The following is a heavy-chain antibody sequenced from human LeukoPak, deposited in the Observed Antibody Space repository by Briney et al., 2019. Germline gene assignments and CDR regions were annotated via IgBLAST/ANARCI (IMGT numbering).Heavy chain of an antibody. V-gene: IGHV1-69*05. Sequence: SVKVSCKASGGTFSDYAISWVRQAPGQGLEWMGRIIPAFGVVGYAQRFQGRVTITTDESTSTAYMDLTSLRSEDTAVYYCARNAYEFDYWGQGTLVTVSS. D-gene: IGHD5-12*01. CDR2: IIPAFGVV. J-gene: IGHJ4*02. CDR3: ARNAYEFDY. CDR1: GGTFSDYA.